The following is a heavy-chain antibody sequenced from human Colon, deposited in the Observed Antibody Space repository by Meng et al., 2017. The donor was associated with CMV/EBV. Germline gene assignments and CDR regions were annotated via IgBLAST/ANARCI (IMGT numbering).Heavy chain of an antibody. CDR3: ARVICGGDCYLDY. J-gene: IGHJ4*02. D-gene: IGHD2-21*02. Sequence: QVKLEQSGAEVKKPGLSVKVSCEASKGTFTSYPISWVRQGPGQGFEWVGGIITISGTTDYAQKFQGRVTITADESTSTAYMKLSNLRSEDTAIYYCARVICGGDCYLDYWGRGTLVTVSS. CDR2: IITISGTT. CDR1: KGTFTSYP. V-gene: IGHV1-69*12.